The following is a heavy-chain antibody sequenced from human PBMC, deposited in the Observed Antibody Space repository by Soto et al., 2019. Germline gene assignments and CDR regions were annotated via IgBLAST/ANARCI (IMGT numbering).Heavy chain of an antibody. D-gene: IGHD3-3*01. V-gene: IGHV4-34*01. CDR3: ARGVKRITIFGVASPYYFDY. CDR2: INHSGST. Sequence: SETLSLTCAVYGGSFSGYYWSWIRQPPGKGLEWIGEINHSGSTNYNPSLKSRVTISVDTSKNQFSLKLSSVTAADTAVYYCARGVKRITIFGVASPYYFDYWGQGTLVTVSS. CDR1: GGSFSGYY. J-gene: IGHJ4*02.